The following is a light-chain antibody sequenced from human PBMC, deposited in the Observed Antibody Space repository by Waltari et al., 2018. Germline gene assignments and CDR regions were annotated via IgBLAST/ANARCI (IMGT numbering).Light chain of an antibody. CDR3: QQYDSWPPGIT. V-gene: IGKV3-15*01. J-gene: IGKJ4*01. CDR2: GAS. CDR1: QSVRSN. Sequence: EIVMTQSPATLSVSPGERATLSCRASQSVRSNLAWYQQKPGQAPRLLIYGASTRATGVPARFSGSGSVTEFTLTISSLQSEDFAVYYCQQYDSWPPGITFGGGTKVEIK.